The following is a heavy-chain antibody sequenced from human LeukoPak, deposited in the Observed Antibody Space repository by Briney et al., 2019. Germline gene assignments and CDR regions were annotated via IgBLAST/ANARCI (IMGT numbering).Heavy chain of an antibody. Sequence: ASVKVSCKASGYTFTTYGISWVRQAPGQGLEWMGWVSAYDGNTNYAQKFQGRVTMTTDTSTSTAYMELRSLRSDDTAVYYCARDKVIASAGTPNWFDPWGQGTLVTVSS. D-gene: IGHD6-13*01. CDR3: ARDKVIASAGTPNWFDP. J-gene: IGHJ5*02. CDR1: GYTFTTYG. V-gene: IGHV1-18*01. CDR2: VSAYDGNT.